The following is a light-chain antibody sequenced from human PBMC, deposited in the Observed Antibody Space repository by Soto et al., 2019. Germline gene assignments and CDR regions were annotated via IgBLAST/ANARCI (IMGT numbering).Light chain of an antibody. V-gene: IGLV2-11*01. Sequence: QSVLTQPRSVSGSPGQSVTISCTGASSDVGGYNYVSWYQQHPGKAPKLMIYDVSNPPSGAPDRFSGPKSANPPSLTISGLQTEDEADYYCCSYTSTYGRICGSGTKVTVL. J-gene: IGLJ1*01. CDR3: CSYTSTYGRI. CDR2: DVS. CDR1: SSDVGGYNY.